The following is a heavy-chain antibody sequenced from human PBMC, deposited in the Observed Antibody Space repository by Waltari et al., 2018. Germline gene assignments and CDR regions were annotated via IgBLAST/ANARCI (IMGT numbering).Heavy chain of an antibody. D-gene: IGHD3-22*01. V-gene: IGHV4-38-2*02. CDR3: VRDQLPTDSSCYSADYFDR. CDR2: IHQSGIT. CDR1: GYSIRSGYH. J-gene: IGHJ4*02. Sequence: QVHLQESGPGPVNPSETLSLTCAVSGYSIRSGYHWGWIRGTPGKGLAWLGSIHQSGITYSRSSLKSRVTLSRDTSENRFSLKLSSVTAADTAIYYCVRDQLPTDSSCYSADYFDRWGQGTLVTVSS.